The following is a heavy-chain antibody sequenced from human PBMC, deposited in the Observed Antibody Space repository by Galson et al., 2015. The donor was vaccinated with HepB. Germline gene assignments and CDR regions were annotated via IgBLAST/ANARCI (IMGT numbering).Heavy chain of an antibody. V-gene: IGHV1-2*06. CDR3: AREGPAIQQEEWGGVDF. CDR2: INPNSGAT. CDR1: GYTFTDYY. J-gene: IGHJ4*02. D-gene: IGHD3-3*01. Sequence: SVKVSCKASGYTFTDYYIHWVRQAPGQGLEWMGRINPNSGATKYAQKLQGRVTMTRDTSISTAYMELSRLRSDDTAVYYCAREGPAIQQEEWGGVDFWGQGTLVTVSS.